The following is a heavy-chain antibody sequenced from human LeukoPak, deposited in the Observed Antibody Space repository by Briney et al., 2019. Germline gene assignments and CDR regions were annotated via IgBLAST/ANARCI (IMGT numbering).Heavy chain of an antibody. Sequence: GGSLRLPCAASGFTFSSYGMHWVRQAPGKGLEWVAVIWYDGSNKYYADSVKGRFTISRDNSKNTLYLQMNSLRAEDTAVYYCARELGYSRLYYYYGMDVWGQGTTVTVSS. CDR3: ARELGYSRLYYYYGMDV. CDR1: GFTFSSYG. V-gene: IGHV3-33*01. CDR2: IWYDGSNK. D-gene: IGHD5-12*01. J-gene: IGHJ6*02.